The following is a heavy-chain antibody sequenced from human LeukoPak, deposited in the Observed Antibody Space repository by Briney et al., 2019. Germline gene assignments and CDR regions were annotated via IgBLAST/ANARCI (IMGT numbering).Heavy chain of an antibody. Sequence: SETLSLTCTVSGGSINYHFWSWIRQPPGKGPEYIGYIYFGGTTNYNPSLESRVTISVDTSKNQLSLKLRSVTAADTAVYYCASSKYCNSTTCIDYWGRGTLVTVSS. V-gene: IGHV4-59*11. CDR1: GGSINYHF. J-gene: IGHJ4*02. CDR3: ASSKYCNSTTCIDY. CDR2: IYFGGTT. D-gene: IGHD2-2*01.